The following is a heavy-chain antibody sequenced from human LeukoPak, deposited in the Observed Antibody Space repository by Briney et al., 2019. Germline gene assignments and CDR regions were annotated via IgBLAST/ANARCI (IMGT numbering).Heavy chain of an antibody. Sequence: PGGSLRLSCSASGGTISSYAMNWVRQAAGKGLEGVAYISSSGSIIYSAAFVKSRCITTRGNAKNSVFLQMSSLRPEDTAVYYCAKGEYHQDGIGENRFDNWGQGALVTVSS. CDR1: GGTISSYA. V-gene: IGHV3-48*01. J-gene: IGHJ4*02. D-gene: IGHD5-24*01. CDR3: AKGEYHQDGIGENRFDN. CDR2: ISSSGSII.